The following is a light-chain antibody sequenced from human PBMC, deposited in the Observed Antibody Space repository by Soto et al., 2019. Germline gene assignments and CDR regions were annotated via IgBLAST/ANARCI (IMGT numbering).Light chain of an antibody. CDR1: SSNIGTND. CDR3: AARDDRLNGLV. V-gene: IGLV1-44*01. J-gene: IGLJ2*01. CDR2: RTE. Sequence: QSVLTQPPSASGTPGQRVTISCSGSSSNIGTNDVNWYKQRPGEAPQLIIFRTERRPSGVPDRVSGSKSGTSASLAISGFRSDDEADFYCAARDDRLNGLVFGGGTKLTVL.